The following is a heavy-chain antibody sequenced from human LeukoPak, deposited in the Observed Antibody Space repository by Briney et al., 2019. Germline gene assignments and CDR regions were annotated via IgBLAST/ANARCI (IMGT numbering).Heavy chain of an antibody. D-gene: IGHD1-14*01. CDR2: ITSVSSYT. V-gene: IGHV3-11*06. CDR3: ARGNPGPDY. Sequence: KPGGSLRLSCAASGFTFSGSDYYLSWIRQAPGKGLEWVSDITSVSSYTKYADSVKGRFTISRDNAENSLYLQMNSLRADDTAVYYCARGNPGPDYWGQGTLVTVSS. CDR1: GFTFSGSDYY. J-gene: IGHJ4*02.